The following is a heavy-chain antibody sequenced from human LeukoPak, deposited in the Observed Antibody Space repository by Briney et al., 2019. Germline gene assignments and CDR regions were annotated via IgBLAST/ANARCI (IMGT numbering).Heavy chain of an antibody. J-gene: IGHJ4*02. Sequence: PGGSLRLSCAASGFTFGSYAMSWVRQAPGKGLEWVSGISTSGGTTSYAESVKGRFTVSRDNPRNTLYMEMNSLRDEDTAVYYCVVMHRYYDGSGYWVQWGEGTLVTVSS. D-gene: IGHD3-22*01. CDR1: GFTFGSYA. CDR2: ISTSGGTT. CDR3: VVMHRYYDGSGYWVQ. V-gene: IGHV3-23*01.